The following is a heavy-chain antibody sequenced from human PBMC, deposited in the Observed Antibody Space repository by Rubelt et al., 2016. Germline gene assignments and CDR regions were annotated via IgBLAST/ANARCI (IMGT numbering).Heavy chain of an antibody. CDR2: INHSGST. CDR3: ARGRRGSSSWLGRDYYGMDV. Sequence: QVQLQQWGAGLLKPSETLSLTCAVYGGSFSGYYWSWIRQPPGKGLEWIGEINHSGSTNYNPSLKSRVTRSVDTSKNQFCLKLSSVTAADTAVYYCARGRRGSSSWLGRDYYGMDVWGQGTTVTVSS. J-gene: IGHJ6*02. V-gene: IGHV4-34*01. CDR1: GGSFSGYY. D-gene: IGHD6-13*01.